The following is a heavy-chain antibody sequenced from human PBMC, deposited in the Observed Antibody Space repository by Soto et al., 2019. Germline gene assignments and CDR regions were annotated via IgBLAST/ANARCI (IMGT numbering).Heavy chain of an antibody. CDR3: ASSSSRSDWYFDL. Sequence: SETLSLTCAVYGGSFSGYYCSWIRQPPGKGLEWIGEINHIGSTNYNPSLKSRVTISVDTSKNQFSLKLSSVTAADTAVYYCASSSSRSDWYFDLWGRGTLVTVSS. CDR2: INHIGST. J-gene: IGHJ2*01. V-gene: IGHV4-34*01. CDR1: GGSFSGYY. D-gene: IGHD6-6*01.